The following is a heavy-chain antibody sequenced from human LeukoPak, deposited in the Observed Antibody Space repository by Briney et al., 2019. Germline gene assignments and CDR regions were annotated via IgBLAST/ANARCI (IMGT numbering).Heavy chain of an antibody. J-gene: IGHJ6*03. D-gene: IGHD2-15*01. V-gene: IGHV4-39*01. CDR1: GGSISSSSYY. CDR3: AVVAATSRYYYYYYYMDV. Sequence: KPSETLSLTCTVSGGSISSSSYYWGWICQPPGKGLEWIGSIYYSGSTYYNPSLKSRVTISVDTSKNQFSLKLSSVTAADTAVYYCAVVAATSRYYYYYYYMDVWGKGTTVTVSS. CDR2: IYYSGST.